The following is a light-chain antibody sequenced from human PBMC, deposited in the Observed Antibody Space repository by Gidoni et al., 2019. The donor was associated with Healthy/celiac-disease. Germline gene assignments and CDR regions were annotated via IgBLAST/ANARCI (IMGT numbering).Light chain of an antibody. V-gene: IGKV3-20*01. CDR3: QQYGSSPYT. J-gene: IGKJ2*01. CDR1: QSVSSSY. CDR2: GSS. Sequence: EIVLTPSPGTLALSPGERATLACRASQSVSSSYLAWYQQKPGQAPRLLIYGSSSRATGSPDRCSGSGSGTDCTLTISRLEPEDFAVYYCQQYGSSPYTFGQGTKLEIK.